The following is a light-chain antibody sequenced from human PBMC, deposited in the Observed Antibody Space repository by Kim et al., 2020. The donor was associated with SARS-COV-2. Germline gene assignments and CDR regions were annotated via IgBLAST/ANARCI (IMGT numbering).Light chain of an antibody. CDR3: QQYGGSPRVT. V-gene: IGKV3-20*01. CDR1: QTVNNKY. Sequence: PGDTATPSCRASQTVNNKYLAWYQQKLGHAPRLIIYFASSRATGIPDRFRGSGSGTDFTLTINRLEPGDFAVYYCQQYGGSPRVTFGQGTRLEIK. J-gene: IGKJ5*01. CDR2: FAS.